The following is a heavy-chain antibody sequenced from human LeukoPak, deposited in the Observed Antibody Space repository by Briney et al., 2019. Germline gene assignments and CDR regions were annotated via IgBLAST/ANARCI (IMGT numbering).Heavy chain of an antibody. J-gene: IGHJ5*02. CDR1: GYTFTGYY. V-gene: IGHV1-2*02. CDR2: INSDSGGT. CDR3: ARGRLGTWFGELKA. D-gene: IGHD3-10*01. Sequence: ASVKVSCKASGYTFTGYYIHWVRQAPGQGLEWMAWINSDSGGTNYAQKFQGRVTMTRDTSISTAYMELSRLRSDDTAVYYCARGRLGTWFGELKAWGQGTLVTVSS.